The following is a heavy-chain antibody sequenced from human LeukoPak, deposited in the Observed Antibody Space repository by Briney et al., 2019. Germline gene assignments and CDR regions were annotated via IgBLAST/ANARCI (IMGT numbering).Heavy chain of an antibody. Sequence: ASVKVSCKASGYTFTSYYMHWVRQATGQGLEWMGWMNPNSGNTGYAQKFQGRVTITRNTSISTAYMELSSLRSEDTAVYYCARVGIAAAGDFDYWGQGTLVTVSS. CDR3: ARVGIAAAGDFDY. J-gene: IGHJ4*02. D-gene: IGHD6-13*01. CDR1: GYTFTSYY. V-gene: IGHV1-8*03. CDR2: MNPNSGNT.